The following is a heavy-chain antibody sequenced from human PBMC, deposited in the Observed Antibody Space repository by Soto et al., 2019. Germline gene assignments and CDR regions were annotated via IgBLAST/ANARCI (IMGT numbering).Heavy chain of an antibody. J-gene: IGHJ5*02. V-gene: IGHV4-4*02. CDR3: AARHSSSHWFDP. Sequence: QVQLQESGPGLVKPSGTLSLTCAVSGGSISSSNWWTWVRQPPGKGLEWIGEIYHSGGTKYNPSLKSRXXIXVXXSQNQFSLKLSSVTAADTAVYYCAARHSSSHWFDPWGQGTLVTVSS. CDR2: IYHSGGT. CDR1: GGSISSSNW. D-gene: IGHD6-19*01.